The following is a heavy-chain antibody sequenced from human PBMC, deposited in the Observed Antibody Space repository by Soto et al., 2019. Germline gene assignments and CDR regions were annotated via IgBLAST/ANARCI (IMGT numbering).Heavy chain of an antibody. CDR2: ISSSGSTI. D-gene: IGHD6-6*01. J-gene: IGHJ5*02. Sequence: PGGSLRLSCAASGFTFSDYYMSWIRQAPGRGLEWVSYISSSGSTIYYADSVKGRFTISRDNAKNSLYLQMNSLRAEDTAVYYCARSTAYSSSSWFDPWGQGTLVTVSS. CDR1: GFTFSDYY. CDR3: ARSTAYSSSSWFDP. V-gene: IGHV3-11*01.